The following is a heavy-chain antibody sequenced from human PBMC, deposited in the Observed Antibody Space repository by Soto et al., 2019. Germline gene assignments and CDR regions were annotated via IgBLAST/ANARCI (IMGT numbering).Heavy chain of an antibody. D-gene: IGHD3-10*01. V-gene: IGHV3-9*01. CDR3: AKESYFGPLPHYYGMDV. J-gene: IGHJ6*02. CDR1: GFTFDDYA. Sequence: PGGSLRLSCAASGFTFDDYAMHWVRQAPGKGLEWVSGISWNSGSIGYADSVKGRFTISRDNAKNSLYLQMNSLRAEDTALYYCAKESYFGPLPHYYGMDVWGQGTTVTVSS. CDR2: ISWNSGSI.